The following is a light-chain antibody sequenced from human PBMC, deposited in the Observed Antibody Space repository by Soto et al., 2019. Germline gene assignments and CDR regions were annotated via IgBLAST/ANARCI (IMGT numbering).Light chain of an antibody. CDR3: CSYAGGSTFV. CDR2: EDN. CDR1: SSDVGSYNL. V-gene: IGLV2-23*01. J-gene: IGLJ1*01. Sequence: QSVLTQPASVSGSPGQSITISCTGTSSDVGSYNLVSWYQQYPGKAPKLMIYEDNKRPSGVSNRFSGSKSGNTASLTISGLQAEDEADYYCCSYAGGSTFVFGIGTKLTV.